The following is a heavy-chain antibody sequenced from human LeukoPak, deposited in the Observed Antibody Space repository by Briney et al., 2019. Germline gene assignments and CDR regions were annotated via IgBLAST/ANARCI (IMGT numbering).Heavy chain of an antibody. Sequence: ASVKVSCKASGYTFTSYGISWVRQAPGQGLEWMGWINPNSGGTNYAQKFQGRVTMTRDTSISTAYMELSRLRSDDTAVYYCARASVETYDILTGFDYWGQGTLVTVSS. D-gene: IGHD3-9*01. V-gene: IGHV1-2*02. CDR2: INPNSGGT. CDR1: GYTFTSYG. J-gene: IGHJ4*02. CDR3: ARASVETYDILTGFDY.